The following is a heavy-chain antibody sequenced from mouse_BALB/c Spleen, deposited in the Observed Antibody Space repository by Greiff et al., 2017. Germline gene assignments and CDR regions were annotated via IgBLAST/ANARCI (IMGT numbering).Heavy chain of an antibody. CDR3: ARHEGYGNSLMDY. Sequence: EVHLVESGGGLVKPGGSLKLSCAASGFAFSSYDMSWVRQTPEKRLEWVAYISSGGGSTYYPDTVKGRFTISRDNAKNTLYLQMSSLKSEDTAMYYCARHEGYGNSLMDYWGQGTSVTGSS. D-gene: IGHD1-1*01. CDR2: ISSGGGST. V-gene: IGHV5-12-1*01. J-gene: IGHJ4*01. CDR1: GFAFSSYD.